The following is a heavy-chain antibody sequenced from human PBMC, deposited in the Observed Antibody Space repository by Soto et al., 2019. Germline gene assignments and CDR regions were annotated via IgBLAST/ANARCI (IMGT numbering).Heavy chain of an antibody. J-gene: IGHJ3*02. CDR2: ISRSSRTI. D-gene: IGHD3-22*01. V-gene: IGHV3-48*02. CDR1: GFTFSSYI. CDR3: ARESYYYDSSTFDI. Sequence: GGSLRLSCAASGFTFSSYIMNWVRQAPGKGLEWVSYISRSSRTIYYADSVKGRFTISRDNAKNSLYLQMNSLRDEDTSVYYCARESYYYDSSTFDIWGQGTMVTVSS.